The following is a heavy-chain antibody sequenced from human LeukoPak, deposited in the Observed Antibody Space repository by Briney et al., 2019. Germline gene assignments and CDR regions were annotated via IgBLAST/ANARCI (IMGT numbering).Heavy chain of an antibody. J-gene: IGHJ3*02. CDR3: AKAPSSGWFGGAFDI. CDR2: IYSGGST. D-gene: IGHD6-19*01. V-gene: IGHV3-53*05. Sequence: GGSLRLSCAPSGFTVSSSYMSWVRQAPGKGLEWVSVIYSGGSTYYADSVKGRFTISRDNSKNTLYLQMNSLRAEDTAVYYCAKAPSSGWFGGAFDIWGQGTMVTVSS. CDR1: GFTVSSSY.